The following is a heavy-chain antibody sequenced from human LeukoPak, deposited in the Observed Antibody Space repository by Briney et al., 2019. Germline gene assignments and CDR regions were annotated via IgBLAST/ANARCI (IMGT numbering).Heavy chain of an antibody. CDR1: GYTFTTYA. J-gene: IGHJ4*02. CDR2: INTGNGDT. Sequence: ASVKVSCRASGYTFTTYAIHWVRQAPGQRLEWLGWINTGNGDTRYSQTFQGRVTITRDTSASTAYMELSSLRPEDTAVYYCARDMGSGSLHYWGQGTLVTVSS. CDR3: ARDMGSGSLHY. D-gene: IGHD1-26*01. V-gene: IGHV1-3*04.